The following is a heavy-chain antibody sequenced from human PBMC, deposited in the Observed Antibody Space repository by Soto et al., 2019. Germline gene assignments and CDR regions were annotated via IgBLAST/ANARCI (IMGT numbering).Heavy chain of an antibody. CDR3: PRDSSPPYYYYGMDV. CDR2: ISWTSGYI. CDR1: GFTFDDHA. Sequence: PGGSLRLSCIASGFTFDDHAMHWVRQAPGKGLEWVSGISWTSGYIGYADSVKGRFTISRDNAKNSVQLQINSLRAEDTAVYYCPRDSSPPYYYYGMDVWGQGTTVTVSS. V-gene: IGHV3-9*01. J-gene: IGHJ6*02. D-gene: IGHD6-13*01.